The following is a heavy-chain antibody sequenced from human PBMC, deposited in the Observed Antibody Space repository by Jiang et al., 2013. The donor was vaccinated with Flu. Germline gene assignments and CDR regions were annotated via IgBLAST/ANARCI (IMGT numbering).Heavy chain of an antibody. D-gene: IGHD2-2*02. Sequence: GAEVKKPGASVMVSCKASGYTFTGYYMHWVRQAPGQGLEWMGWINPNSGGTNYAQKFQGWVTMTRDTSISTAYMELSRLRSDDTAVYYCARGETIGYIYYYYGMDVWGQGTTVTVSS. CDR3: ARGETIGYIYYYYGMDV. CDR2: INPNSGGT. V-gene: IGHV1-2*04. CDR1: GYTFTGYY. J-gene: IGHJ6*02.